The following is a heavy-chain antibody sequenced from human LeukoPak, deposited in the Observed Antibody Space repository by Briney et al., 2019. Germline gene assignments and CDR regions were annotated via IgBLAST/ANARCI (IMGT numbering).Heavy chain of an antibody. D-gene: IGHD6-6*01. CDR3: ARDSTWGSSSSFDY. J-gene: IGHJ4*02. Sequence: PVGSLRLSCAASGFTFSSYSMNWVRQAPGKGLEWVSSISSSSSYIYYADSVKGRFTISRDNAKNSLYLQMNSLRAEDTAVYYCARDSTWGSSSSFDYWGQGTLVTVSS. CDR1: GFTFSSYS. V-gene: IGHV3-21*01. CDR2: ISSSSSYI.